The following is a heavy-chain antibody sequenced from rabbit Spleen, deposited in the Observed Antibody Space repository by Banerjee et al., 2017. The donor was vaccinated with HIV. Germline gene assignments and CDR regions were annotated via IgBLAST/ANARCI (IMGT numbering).Heavy chain of an antibody. CDR2: IAGSSSGFT. Sequence: QEQLEESGGGLVTPGGTLTLTCTASGFSLSSYYMNWVRQAPGKGLEWISCIAGSSSGFTYSATWAKGRFTCSKTSSTTVTLQMTSLTVADTATYFCARDTGSSFSSYGMDLWGPGTLVTVS. V-gene: IGHV1S45*01. D-gene: IGHD6-1*01. CDR1: GFSLSSYYM. J-gene: IGHJ6*01. CDR3: ARDTGSSFSSYGMDL.